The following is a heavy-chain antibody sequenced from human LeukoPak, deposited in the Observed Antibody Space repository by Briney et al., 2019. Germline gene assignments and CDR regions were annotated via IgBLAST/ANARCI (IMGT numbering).Heavy chain of an antibody. CDR1: GFTFSSYA. Sequence: GRSLRLSCAASGFTFSSYAMTWVRQAPGRGPEWVSSISNSGGNTYYADSVKGRFTISRDNSRNTLYLQMNSLRAEDTAIYYCASRIAGGYWGQGTLVTVSS. J-gene: IGHJ4*02. D-gene: IGHD1-20*01. V-gene: IGHV3-23*01. CDR2: ISNSGGNT. CDR3: ASRIAGGY.